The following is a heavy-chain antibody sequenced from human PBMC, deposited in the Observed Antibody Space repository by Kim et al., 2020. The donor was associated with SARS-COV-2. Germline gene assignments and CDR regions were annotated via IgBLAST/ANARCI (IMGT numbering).Heavy chain of an antibody. D-gene: IGHD6-19*01. CDR1: GFTFTNYA. V-gene: IGHV3-23*01. CDR3: ARRYISGWTGLSY. J-gene: IGHJ4*02. CDR2: ISGSDDTT. Sequence: GGSLRLSCAASGFTFTNYAMNWVRQTPGKGLEWVSTISGSDDTTYYADSVKGRFTISRDNSKNTLYLQMNGLRAEDTAVYYCARRYISGWTGLSYWGQGTLVTVSS.